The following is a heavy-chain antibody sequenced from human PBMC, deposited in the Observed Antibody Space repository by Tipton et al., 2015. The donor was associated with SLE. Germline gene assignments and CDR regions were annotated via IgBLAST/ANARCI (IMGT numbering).Heavy chain of an antibody. CDR2: ISWNSASI. J-gene: IGHJ3*02. CDR3: AKGEDYGEVRAFDI. V-gene: IGHV3-9*01. Sequence: SLRLSCATSGFTFKEYAMHWVRQVSGKGLEWVSGISWNSASIVYADSVKGRFTIYRDNAKNSLYLQINSLRPEDTALYHCAKGEDYGEVRAFDIWGQGTMVTVSS. D-gene: IGHD4-17*01. CDR1: GFTFKEYA.